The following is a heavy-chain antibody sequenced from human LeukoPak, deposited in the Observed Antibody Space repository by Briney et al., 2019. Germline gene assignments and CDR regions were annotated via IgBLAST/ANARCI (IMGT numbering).Heavy chain of an antibody. Sequence: GGSLRLSCAASGFTFSSYAMSWVRQAPGKGLEWVANIKQDGSEKYYVDSVKGRFTISRDNAKNSLYLQMNSLRAEDTAVYYCATQQLDAFDIWGQGTMVTVSS. D-gene: IGHD6-13*01. V-gene: IGHV3-7*01. J-gene: IGHJ3*02. CDR3: ATQQLDAFDI. CDR2: IKQDGSEK. CDR1: GFTFSSYA.